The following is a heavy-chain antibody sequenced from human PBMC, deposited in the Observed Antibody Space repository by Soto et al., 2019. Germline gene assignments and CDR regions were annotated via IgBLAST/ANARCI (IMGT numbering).Heavy chain of an antibody. CDR3: AREPKRRAAAGARENDY. CDR1: GFTFSSYE. CDR2: ISSSGSTI. Sequence: PGGSLRLSCAASGFTFSSYEMNWVRQAPGKGLEWVSYISSSGSTIYYADSVKGRFTISRDNAKNSLYLQMNSLRAEDTAVYYCAREPKRRAAAGARENDYWGQGTLVTVSS. V-gene: IGHV3-48*03. D-gene: IGHD6-13*01. J-gene: IGHJ4*02.